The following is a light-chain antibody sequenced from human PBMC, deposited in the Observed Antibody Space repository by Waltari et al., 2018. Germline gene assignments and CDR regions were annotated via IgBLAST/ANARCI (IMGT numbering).Light chain of an antibody. Sequence: EIVLTQSPVTLSLSPGQRATLSCRASQSVSTSLAWYQQKPGQAPRLLIYDASNRATGIPARFSGSGSGTHFTLTISSLEPADFAVYYCQLRYNWPPVLTFGGGTKVEIK. J-gene: IGKJ4*01. CDR1: QSVSTS. CDR2: DAS. CDR3: QLRYNWPPVLT. V-gene: IGKV3-11*01.